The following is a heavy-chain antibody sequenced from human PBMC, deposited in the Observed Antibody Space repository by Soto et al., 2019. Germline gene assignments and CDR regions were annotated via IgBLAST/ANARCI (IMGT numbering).Heavy chain of an antibody. CDR3: ARYPGDYYYGMDV. V-gene: IGHV4-31*03. CDR1: GGSISSGGYY. D-gene: IGHD3-10*01. J-gene: IGHJ6*02. CDR2: IYYSRST. Sequence: QVQLQESGPGLVKPSQTLSLTCTVSGGSISSGGYYWSWIRQHPGKGLEWIGYIYYSRSTYYNPSLKSRVTISVDTSKNQCSLKLSSVTAADTAVYYCARYPGDYYYGMDVWGQGTTVTVSS.